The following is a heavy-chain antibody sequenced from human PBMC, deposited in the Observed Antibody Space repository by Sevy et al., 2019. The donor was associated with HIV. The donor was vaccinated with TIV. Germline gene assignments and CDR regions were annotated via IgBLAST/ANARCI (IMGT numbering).Heavy chain of an antibody. CDR1: GITISNYA. J-gene: IGHJ4*02. Sequence: GWSLRLSCAASGITISNYAMSWVRQAPGKGLEWVSGISGSGGSTYYADSVKGRFTISRDNSKNTLYLQMNSLRAEDTAVYYCAKDAYYDTTHFDYWGQGTLVTVSS. CDR2: ISGSGGST. V-gene: IGHV3-23*01. CDR3: AKDAYYDTTHFDY. D-gene: IGHD3-22*01.